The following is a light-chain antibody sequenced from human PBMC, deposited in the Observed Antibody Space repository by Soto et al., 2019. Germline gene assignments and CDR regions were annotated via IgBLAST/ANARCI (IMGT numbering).Light chain of an antibody. CDR1: RSNIGTNP. CDR2: TNT. Sequence: QSVLTQPPSASGTPGQSVSISCSGSRSNIGTNPVNWYKQLPGTAPKLLFYTNTQRPSGVPDRFSASKSGTSASLAISGLQSEDEADYYCAAWDDSRNSVIFGGGTKLTVL. V-gene: IGLV1-44*01. CDR3: AAWDDSRNSVI. J-gene: IGLJ2*01.